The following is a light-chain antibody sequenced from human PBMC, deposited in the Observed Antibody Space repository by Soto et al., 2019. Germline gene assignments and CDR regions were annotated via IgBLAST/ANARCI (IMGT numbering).Light chain of an antibody. CDR2: DAS. CDR3: QQRGSWPPT. CDR1: QSVSSY. J-gene: IGKJ5*01. Sequence: EIVLTQPPGTLSLSPGERATLSCRASQSVSSYLAWYQQKPGQAPRLLIYDASNRATGIPARFSGSGSGTDFTLTISSLEPEDFGVYYCQQRGSWPPTFGQGTRLEIK. V-gene: IGKV3-11*01.